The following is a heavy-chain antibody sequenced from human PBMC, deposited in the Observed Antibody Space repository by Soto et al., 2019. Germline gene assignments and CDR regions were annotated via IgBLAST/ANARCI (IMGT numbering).Heavy chain of an antibody. V-gene: IGHV4-59*01. CDR1: GGSISSYY. Sequence: ETLSLTCTVSGGSISSYYWSWIRQPPGKGLEWIGYIYYSGSTNYNPSLKSRVTISVDTSKNQFSLKLSSVTAADTAVYYCARGKQMTTVPFDYWGQGTLVTVSS. CDR3: ARGKQMTTVPFDY. CDR2: IYYSGST. J-gene: IGHJ4*02. D-gene: IGHD4-17*01.